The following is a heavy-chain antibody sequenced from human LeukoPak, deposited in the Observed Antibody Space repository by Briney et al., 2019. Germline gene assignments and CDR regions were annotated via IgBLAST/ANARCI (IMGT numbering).Heavy chain of an antibody. J-gene: IGHJ4*02. CDR1: GGSISSYY. D-gene: IGHD5-12*01. CDR3: ARGRYSGYDWVDY. Sequence: SETLSLTCTVSGGSISSYYWSWIRQPPGKGLERIGYIYYSGSTNYNPSLKSRVTISVDTSKNQFSLKLSSVTAADTAVYYCARGRYSGYDWVDYWGQGTLVTVSS. V-gene: IGHV4-59*01. CDR2: IYYSGST.